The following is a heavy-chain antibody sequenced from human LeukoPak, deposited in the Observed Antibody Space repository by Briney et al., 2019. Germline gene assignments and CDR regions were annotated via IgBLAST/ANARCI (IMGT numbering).Heavy chain of an antibody. V-gene: IGHV4-59*01. CDR3: ARVARGDHTCGSYYCDH. Sequence: SETLSLTCTVSGDSFSNYHWSWLRQPPGKGLEWIGYISSSGTTSYNPSLKSRLTISVDTSKNQFSLKLNSVTAADTAVYYCARVARGDHTCGSYYCDHWGQGTLVSVSS. J-gene: IGHJ4*02. CDR2: ISSSGTT. CDR1: GDSFSNYH. D-gene: IGHD3-16*01.